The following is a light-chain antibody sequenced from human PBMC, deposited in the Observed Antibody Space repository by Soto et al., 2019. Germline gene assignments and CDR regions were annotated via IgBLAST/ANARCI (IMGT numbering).Light chain of an antibody. J-gene: IGKJ1*01. CDR1: QSVSSN. CDR2: GAS. Sequence: IAIKRTLATRSVAPGEKGPLSFRASQSVSSNLAWYQQKPGQAPRLLIYGASNRATGIPDRFSGSGSGTDFTLTISRLEPEDFAVYYCQQYGSSGTFGQGTKVDIK. V-gene: IGKV3-20*01. CDR3: QQYGSSGT.